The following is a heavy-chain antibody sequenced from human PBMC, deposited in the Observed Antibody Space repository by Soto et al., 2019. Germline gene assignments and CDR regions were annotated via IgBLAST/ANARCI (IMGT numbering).Heavy chain of an antibody. Sequence: SETLSLTCAVYGGSFSGYYWSWIRQPPGKGLEWIGEINHSGSTNYNPSLKSRVTISVDTSKNQFSLKLSSVTAADTAVYYCARRGGYPGYYYYYGMDVWGQGTTVTVAS. CDR3: ARRGGYPGYYYYYGMDV. CDR2: INHSGST. D-gene: IGHD5-18*01. V-gene: IGHV4-34*01. J-gene: IGHJ6*02. CDR1: GGSFSGYY.